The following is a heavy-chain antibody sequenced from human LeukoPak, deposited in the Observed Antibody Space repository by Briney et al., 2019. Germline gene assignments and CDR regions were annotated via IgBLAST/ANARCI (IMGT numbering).Heavy chain of an antibody. Sequence: GGSLRLSCAVSGFTFDEYVMSWVRQAPGKGLEWVSGINWNGGSTNYADSVKGRFTISRDNTKNSLYLQMNSLRAEDTALYYCARDRSHCSGGSCYPLGDYWGQGTLVTVSS. CDR1: GFTFDEYV. J-gene: IGHJ4*02. CDR3: ARDRSHCSGGSCYPLGDY. D-gene: IGHD2-15*01. CDR2: INWNGGST. V-gene: IGHV3-20*04.